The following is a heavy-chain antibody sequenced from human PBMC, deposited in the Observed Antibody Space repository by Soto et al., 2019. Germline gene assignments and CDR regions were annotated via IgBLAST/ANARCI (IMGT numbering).Heavy chain of an antibody. V-gene: IGHV1-46*03. CDR2: INPSGGST. J-gene: IGHJ3*02. CDR3: ARDLGVPAAMGAFDI. CDR1: GYTFTSYG. Sequence: ASVKVSCTASGYTFTSYGISWVRQAPGQGLEWMGIINPSGGSTSYAQKFQGRVTMTRDTSTSTVYMELSSLRSEDTAVYYCARDLGVPAAMGAFDIWGQGTMVTVSS. D-gene: IGHD2-2*01.